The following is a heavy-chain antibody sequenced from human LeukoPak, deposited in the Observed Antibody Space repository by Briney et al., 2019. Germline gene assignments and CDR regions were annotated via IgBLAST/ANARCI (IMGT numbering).Heavy chain of an antibody. Sequence: GGSLRLSCAASGFTFRSYAIHWVRQAPGKGLEWVAFISWDGTVKYYADSVKGRFTISRDNSKNTLYLQMNSLRAEDTAVYYCAKSYCSGGSCYLHFDYWGQGTLVTVSS. D-gene: IGHD2-15*01. CDR1: GFTFRSYA. V-gene: IGHV3-30-3*02. CDR3: AKSYCSGGSCYLHFDY. J-gene: IGHJ4*02. CDR2: ISWDGTVK.